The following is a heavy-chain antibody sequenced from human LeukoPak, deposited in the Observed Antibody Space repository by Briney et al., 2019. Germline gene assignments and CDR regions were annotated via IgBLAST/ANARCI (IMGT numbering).Heavy chain of an antibody. V-gene: IGHV1-2*02. CDR3: ARVPGPYTTSRFDY. Sequence: ASVKVSCKTSGYTFTGYYLHWVRQAPGQGLEWMGRIDPDSGGTHYAQKFQVRVTVTRDTSITTVYMELSGLTSDDTAVYYCARVPGPYTTSRFDYGGQGTLVTVSS. CDR1: GYTFTGYY. J-gene: IGHJ4*02. D-gene: IGHD2-2*02. CDR2: IDPDSGGT.